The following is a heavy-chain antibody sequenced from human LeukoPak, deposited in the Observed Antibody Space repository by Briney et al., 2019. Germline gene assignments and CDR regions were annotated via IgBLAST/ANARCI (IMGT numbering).Heavy chain of an antibody. J-gene: IGHJ4*02. CDR1: GFTFGDFA. CDR3: TTVHDSSSYYHSGIDY. CDR2: IRSKSYRGST. D-gene: IGHD3-22*01. Sequence: PGGSLRLSCTGSGFTFGDFAMSWVRQAPGKGLEWVAFIRSKSYRGSTAYAASVRGRFTISRDDSKSVAYLQVNSLTTEDTAIYFCTTVHDSSSYYHSGIDYWGQGTLVTVSS. V-gene: IGHV3-49*04.